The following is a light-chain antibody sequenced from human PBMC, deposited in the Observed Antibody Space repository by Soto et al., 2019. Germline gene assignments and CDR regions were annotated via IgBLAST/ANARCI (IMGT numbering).Light chain of an antibody. Sequence: EIVLTQSPATLSLSPGERGTLSCRSSQRFGSSNLAWYQQKPGQAPRLLIYSTSSRATGIPDRFSGSGSGTDFTLTISRLEPEDFALYYCQQRSNWPITFGQGTRLEIK. CDR2: STS. J-gene: IGKJ5*01. CDR3: QQRSNWPIT. CDR1: QRFGSSN. V-gene: IGKV3D-20*02.